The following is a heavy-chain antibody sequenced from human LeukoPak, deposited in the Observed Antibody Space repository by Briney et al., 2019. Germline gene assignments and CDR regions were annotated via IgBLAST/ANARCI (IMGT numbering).Heavy chain of an antibody. CDR3: ARDGSSCSSTSCWEGYYYYYMDV. V-gene: IGHV1-18*01. D-gene: IGHD2-2*01. Sequence: ASVKVFCKASGYTFTSYGISWVRQAPGQGLEWMGWISAYNGNTNYAQKLQGRVTMTTDTSTSTAYMELRSLRSDDTAVYYCARDGSSCSSTSCWEGYYYYYMDVWGKGTTVTVSS. CDR2: ISAYNGNT. CDR1: GYTFTSYG. J-gene: IGHJ6*03.